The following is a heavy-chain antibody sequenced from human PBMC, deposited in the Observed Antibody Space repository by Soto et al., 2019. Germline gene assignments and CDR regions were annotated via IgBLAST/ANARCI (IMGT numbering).Heavy chain of an antibody. D-gene: IGHD6-25*01. CDR3: ARAAAYHYGLDV. V-gene: IGHV3-7*01. J-gene: IGHJ6*02. CDR1: GFTFRVYW. Sequence: SLRLSCAASGFTFRVYWMNWVRQAPGKGLEWVANIKQDGSEKHYVDSVKGRFTISRDNAKNSLFLQVNSLRAEDTAVYYCARAAAYHYGLDVWGRGTTVTVSS. CDR2: IKQDGSEK.